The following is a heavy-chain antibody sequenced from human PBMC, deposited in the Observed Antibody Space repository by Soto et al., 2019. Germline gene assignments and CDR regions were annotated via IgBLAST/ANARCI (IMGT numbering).Heavy chain of an antibody. CDR2: IYWDDDK. CDR3: AHIDPEIVTVGGHGGFDY. D-gene: IGHD5-12*01. Sequence: QITLKESGPTLVRPPQTLTLTCTFSGFSLTSGVGVGWIRQPPGKALEWLALIYWDDDKRYSPSLKNRLTITKATSKHQVVLTMTNEGPVDTATYFCAHIDPEIVTVGGHGGFDYWGQGTLVTVSS. V-gene: IGHV2-5*02. J-gene: IGHJ4*02. CDR1: GFSLTSGVG.